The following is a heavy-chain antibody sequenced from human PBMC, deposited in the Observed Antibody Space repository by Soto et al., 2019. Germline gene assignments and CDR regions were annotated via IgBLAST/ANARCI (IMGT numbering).Heavy chain of an antibody. V-gene: IGHV1-2*04. CDR2: INPNSGGT. CDR3: ARDLGITGTTRYYYGMDV. Sequence: ASVKVSCKASGYTFTGYYMHWVRQAPGQGLERMGWINPNSGGTNYAQKFQGWVTMTRDTSISTAYMELSRLRSDDTAVYYCARDLGITGTTRYYYGMDVWGQGTTVTVSS. CDR1: GYTFTGYY. D-gene: IGHD1-7*01. J-gene: IGHJ6*02.